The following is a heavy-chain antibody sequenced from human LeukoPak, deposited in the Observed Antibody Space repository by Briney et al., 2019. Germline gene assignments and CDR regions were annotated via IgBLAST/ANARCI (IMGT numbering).Heavy chain of an antibody. V-gene: IGHV4-61*08. CDR1: GGSISSGGYY. CDR2: IYYSGST. CDR3: ARGVVVPAAMASYMDV. D-gene: IGHD2-2*01. Sequence: SQTLSLTCTVSGGSISSGGYYWSWLRQPPGKGLEWIGYIYYSGSTNYNPSLKSRVTISVDTSKNQFSLKLSSVTAADTAVYYCARGVVVPAAMASYMDVWGKGTTVTVSS. J-gene: IGHJ6*03.